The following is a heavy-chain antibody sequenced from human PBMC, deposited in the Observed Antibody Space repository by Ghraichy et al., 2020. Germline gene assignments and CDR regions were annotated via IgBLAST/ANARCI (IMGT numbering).Heavy chain of an antibody. J-gene: IGHJ2*01. CDR2: INHSGGT. V-gene: IGHV4-34*01. CDR3: ARGQQGICSSTSCPYRYFDL. Sequence: SETLSLTCAVYGGSFSGYYWSWIRQPPGKGLEWIGEINHSGGTNFNPSLKSRVTISVDTSKNQFSLKLSSVTAADTAVYYCARGQQGICSSTSCPYRYFDLWGRGTLVTVSS. CDR1: GGSFSGYY. D-gene: IGHD2-2*01.